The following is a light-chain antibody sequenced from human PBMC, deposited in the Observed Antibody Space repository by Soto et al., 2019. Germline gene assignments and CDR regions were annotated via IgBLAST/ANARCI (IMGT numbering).Light chain of an antibody. V-gene: IGLV2-14*03. CDR1: RSDVGAYDY. J-gene: IGLJ2*01. CDR2: DVS. CDR3: SSYTSSNTLV. Sequence: QSVLTQPPSVSGSPGQSITISCTGSRSDVGAYDYVSWYQQHPDKAPKLMIYDVSNRPSGVSNRFSGSKSGNTASLTISGLQAEDEADYYCSSYTSSNTLVFGGGTKVTVL.